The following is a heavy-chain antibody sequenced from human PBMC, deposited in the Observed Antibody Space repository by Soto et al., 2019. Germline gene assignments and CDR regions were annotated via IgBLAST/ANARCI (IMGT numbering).Heavy chain of an antibody. J-gene: IGHJ4*02. CDR1: GFTFSSYG. CDR3: ARDQAPYYYESICYYLLDYFDY. V-gene: IGHV3-33*01. Sequence: QVQLVESGGGVVQPGRSLRLSCAASGFTFSSYGMHWVRQAPGKGLEWVAVICSDGSNKYYADSVKGRFTISRDNSKNRLYLHMNSLRAEDTAVYYCARDQAPYYYESICYYLLDYFDYWVQGPLLTASS. D-gene: IGHD3-22*01. CDR2: ICSDGSNK.